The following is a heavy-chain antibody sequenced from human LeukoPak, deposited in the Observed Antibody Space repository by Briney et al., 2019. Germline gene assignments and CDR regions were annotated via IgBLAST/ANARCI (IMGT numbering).Heavy chain of an antibody. V-gene: IGHV3-33*06. D-gene: IGHD6-13*01. CDR2: IWYDGSNK. CDR3: AKEGSSSWYVYYYYMDV. J-gene: IGHJ6*03. Sequence: GRSLRLSCAASGSTFSSYGMHWVRQAPGKGLEWVAVIWYDGSNKYYADSVKGRFTISRDNSKNTLYLQMNSLRAEDTAVYYCAKEGSSSWYVYYYYMDVWGKGTTVTVSS. CDR1: GSTFSSYG.